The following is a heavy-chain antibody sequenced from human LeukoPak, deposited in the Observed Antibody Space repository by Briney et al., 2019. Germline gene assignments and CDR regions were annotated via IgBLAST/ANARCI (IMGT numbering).Heavy chain of an antibody. D-gene: IGHD5-24*01. CDR3: ARVSLRMGWLQFFDY. CDR2: ISSSSSTI. V-gene: IGHV3-48*02. Sequence: PGGSLRLSCAASGFTVSSNYMSWVRQAPGKGLEWVSYISSSSSTIYYADSVKGRFTISRDNAKNSLYLQMNSLRDEDTAVYYCARVSLRMGWLQFFDYWGQGTLVTVSS. CDR1: GFTVSSNY. J-gene: IGHJ4*02.